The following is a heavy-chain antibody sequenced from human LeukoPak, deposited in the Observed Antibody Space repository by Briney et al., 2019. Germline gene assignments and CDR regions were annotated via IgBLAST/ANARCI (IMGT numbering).Heavy chain of an antibody. D-gene: IGHD2-2*01. J-gene: IGHJ4*02. CDR2: IYPGDSDT. Sequence: GESLKISCTGSGYRFTSYWIGWVRQMPGKGLEWVAIIYPGDSDTRYSPSFRGQVTISADKSISTAYLQWSSLKASDTAMYYCARLLGPYCSSTSCYEYFDYWGQGTLVTVSS. CDR3: ARLLGPYCSSTSCYEYFDY. V-gene: IGHV5-51*01. CDR1: GYRFTSYW.